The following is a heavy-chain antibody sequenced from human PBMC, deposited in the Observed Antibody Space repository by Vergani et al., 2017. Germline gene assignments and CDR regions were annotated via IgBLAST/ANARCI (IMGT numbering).Heavy chain of an antibody. Sequence: EVQLLESGGGLVQPGGSLRLSCAASGFTFSSYAMSWVRQAPGKGLEWVSAISGSGGSTYYADSVKGRFTISRDNSKNTLYLQMNSLRAEDTAVYYCAKDRIEGIPLPNYFDYWGQGTLVTVSS. J-gene: IGHJ4*02. V-gene: IGHV3-23*01. CDR3: AKDRIEGIPLPNYFDY. D-gene: IGHD6-13*01. CDR2: ISGSGGST. CDR1: GFTFSSYA.